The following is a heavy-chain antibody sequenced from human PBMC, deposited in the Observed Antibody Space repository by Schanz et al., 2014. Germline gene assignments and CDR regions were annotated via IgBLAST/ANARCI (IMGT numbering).Heavy chain of an antibody. V-gene: IGHV1-46*01. CDR1: GYTFTRYY. J-gene: IGHJ6*02. Sequence: QVQLVPSGAEVKKPGASVKVSCKASGYTFTRYYIHWVRQAPGQGLEWMGIINPSGGSTTYAQKFQGKVTMTSDTSTSTVYMELSSLRSEDTAVYYCARNSGGHSEESDRYGMDVWGQGTTVTVSS. CDR3: ARNSGGHSEESDRYGMDV. D-gene: IGHD2-21*02. CDR2: INPSGGST.